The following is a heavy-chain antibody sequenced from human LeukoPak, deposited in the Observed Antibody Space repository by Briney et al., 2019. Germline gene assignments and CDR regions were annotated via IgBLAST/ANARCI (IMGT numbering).Heavy chain of an antibody. J-gene: IGHJ4*02. D-gene: IGHD2-2*01. CDR1: GGSISSSSYY. Sequence: SETLSLTCTVSGGSISSSSYYWGWIRQPPGKGLEWIRSIYYSGSTYYNPSLKSRVTISVDTSKNQFSLKLSSVTAADTAMYYCARADIVVVPAATSSFDYWGQGTLVTVSS. V-gene: IGHV4-39*01. CDR2: IYYSGST. CDR3: ARADIVVVPAATSSFDY.